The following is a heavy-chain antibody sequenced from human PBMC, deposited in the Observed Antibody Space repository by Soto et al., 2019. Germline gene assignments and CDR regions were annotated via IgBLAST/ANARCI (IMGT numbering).Heavy chain of an antibody. CDR2: VYYSGSS. CDR1: GYPISSSNW. CDR3: ASHPLNWSDADS. V-gene: IGHV4-28*01. Sequence: SETLSLTCAVSGYPISSSNWWGWVRQPPGRGLEWIGSVYYSGSSYSNPSLKSRLSMSVDTSKNQFSLTMKSVTAADTSVYYCASHPLNWSDADSWGQGVLVTVSS. J-gene: IGHJ4*02. D-gene: IGHD1-1*01.